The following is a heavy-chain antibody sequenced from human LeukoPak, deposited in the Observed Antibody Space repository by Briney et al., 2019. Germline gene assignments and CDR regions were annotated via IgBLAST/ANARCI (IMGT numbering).Heavy chain of an antibody. CDR1: EFTFSAYS. Sequence: GRSLRLSCAASEFTFSAYSMHWVRQAPGKGLEWVALISHDGNNEFYADSVKGRFTISRDNSRNTLIPHMNSLRAEDTAVYFCARDKSLSPGFGDDTYYHYYGMDVWGKGTTVTVSS. CDR3: ARDKSLSPGFGDDTYYHYYGMDV. CDR2: ISHDGNNE. J-gene: IGHJ6*04. V-gene: IGHV3-30-3*01. D-gene: IGHD3-16*02.